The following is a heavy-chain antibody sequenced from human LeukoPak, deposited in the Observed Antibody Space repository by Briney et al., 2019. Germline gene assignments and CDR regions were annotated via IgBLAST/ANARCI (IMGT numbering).Heavy chain of an antibody. J-gene: IGHJ3*02. CDR3: ARGGAVERYCSSTSCYWVDAFDI. Sequence: HRESLKISCKGSGYSFTSYWISWVRQMPGKGLEWMGRIDPSDSYTNYSPSFQGHVTISAGKSIRTSYLQWSSLKDSDTAMYYCARGGAVERYCSSTSCYWVDAFDIWGQGTMVTVSS. D-gene: IGHD2-2*01. V-gene: IGHV5-10-1*01. CDR1: GYSFTSYW. CDR2: IDPSDSYT.